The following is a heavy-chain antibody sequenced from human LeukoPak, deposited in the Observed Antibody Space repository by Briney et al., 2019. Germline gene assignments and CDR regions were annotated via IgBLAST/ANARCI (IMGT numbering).Heavy chain of an antibody. D-gene: IGHD6-6*01. CDR1: GGTFSSYA. V-gene: IGHV1-69*13. CDR2: IIPIFGTA. J-gene: IGHJ6*03. CDR3: ASSSKKLAARYYYYMDV. Sequence: EASVKVSCKASGGTFSSYAISWVRQAPGQGLEWMGGIIPIFGTANYAQKFQGRVTITADESTSTAYMELSSLRSEDTAVYYCASSSKKLAARYYYYMDVWGKGTTVTVSS.